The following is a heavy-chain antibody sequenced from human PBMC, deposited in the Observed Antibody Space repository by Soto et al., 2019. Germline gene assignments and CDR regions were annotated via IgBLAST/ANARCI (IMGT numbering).Heavy chain of an antibody. CDR2: ISYDGSNK. Sequence: GGSLRLSCAASGFTFSSYAMHWVRQAPGKGLEWVAVISYDGSNKYYADSVKGRFTISRDNSKNTLYLQMNSLRAEDTAVYYCARLADSSSSLFDYWGQGTMVTVYS. CDR1: GFTFSSYA. J-gene: IGHJ4*02. D-gene: IGHD6-6*01. V-gene: IGHV3-30-3*01. CDR3: ARLADSSSSLFDY.